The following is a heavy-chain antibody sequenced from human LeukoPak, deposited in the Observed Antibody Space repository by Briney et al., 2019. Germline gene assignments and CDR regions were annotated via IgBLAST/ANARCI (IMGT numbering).Heavy chain of an antibody. CDR3: ARASSVVTPFDY. J-gene: IGHJ4*02. V-gene: IGHV3-21*01. D-gene: IGHD2-15*01. Sequence: GGSLRLSCAASGFTFSSYSMNWVRQAPGKGLEWVSSISSSSSYIYYADSVKGRFTISRDNAKNSLYLQMNSLRAEDTAVYYCARASSVVTPFDYWGQGTLVTVSS. CDR2: ISSSSSYI. CDR1: GFTFSSYS.